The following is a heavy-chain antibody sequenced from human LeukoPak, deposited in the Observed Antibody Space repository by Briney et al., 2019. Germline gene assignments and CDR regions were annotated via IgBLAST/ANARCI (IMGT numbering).Heavy chain of an antibody. D-gene: IGHD2-15*01. Sequence: PSETLSLTCTVSGGSISSGRYYWTWIRQPAGKGLEWIGRIYTSGSTNYNPSLKSRVTISVDTSKNQFSLKLSSVTAADTAVYYCARDGYARFCSGGSCYGKVGNLGYYFDYWGQGTLVTVSS. CDR1: GGSISSGRYY. J-gene: IGHJ4*02. CDR2: IYTSGST. CDR3: ARDGYARFCSGGSCYGKVGNLGYYFDY. V-gene: IGHV4-61*02.